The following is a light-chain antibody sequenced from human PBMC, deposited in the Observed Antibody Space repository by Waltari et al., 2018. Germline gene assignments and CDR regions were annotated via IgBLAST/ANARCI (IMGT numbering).Light chain of an antibody. J-gene: IGKJ1*01. CDR3: QHYYSYPWT. V-gene: IGKV1-5*03. CDR2: KST. CDR1: QSISSW. Sequence: DIQMTQSPSTLSASVGDKVTITCRASQSISSWLAWYQPKPGKAPKLLIYKSTNLDTGVPSRITCSGAGTEFTLTIRSLQLDDFATYYCQHYYSYPWTFGQGTKVEIK.